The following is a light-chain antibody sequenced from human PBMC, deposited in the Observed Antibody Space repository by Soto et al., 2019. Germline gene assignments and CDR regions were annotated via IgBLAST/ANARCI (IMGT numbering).Light chain of an antibody. V-gene: IGLV2-23*02. J-gene: IGLJ2*01. CDR2: DVT. Sequence: QSVLTQPPSASGSPGQSVTISCTGTVSDFGGQTFVSWYRQDPGKAPQLIVYDVTQRPSGVPKRFSGSKSGSTASLTISGLQPEDEADYHCCSYAGNTTFKFGGGTQLTVL. CDR3: CSYAGNTTFK. CDR1: VSDFGGQTF.